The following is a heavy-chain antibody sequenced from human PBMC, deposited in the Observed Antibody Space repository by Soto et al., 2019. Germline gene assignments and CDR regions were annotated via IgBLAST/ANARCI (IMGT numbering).Heavy chain of an antibody. CDR3: ARVGITMVRGVTPYYYYGMDV. V-gene: IGHV4-59*01. D-gene: IGHD3-10*01. CDR2: IYYSGST. J-gene: IGHJ6*02. CDR1: GGSISSYY. Sequence: SETLSLTCTASGGSISSYYWSWIRQPPGKGLEWIGYIYYSGSTNYNPSLKSRVTISVDTSKNQFSLKLSSVTAADTAVYYCARVGITMVRGVTPYYYYGMDVWGQGTTVTVS.